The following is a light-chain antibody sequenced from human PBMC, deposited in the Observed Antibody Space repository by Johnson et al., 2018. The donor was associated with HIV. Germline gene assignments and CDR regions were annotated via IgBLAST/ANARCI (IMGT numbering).Light chain of an antibody. J-gene: IGLJ1*01. Sequence: QSVLTQPPSVSAAPGQKVTISCSGSSSNIGNNYVSWYQQLPGTAPKLLIYDNNKRPSGIPDRFSGSKSGTSATLGITGLQTGDEADYYCGTWDSSLSAKGLSLSGTGTKVTVL. CDR3: GTWDSSLSAKGLSL. V-gene: IGLV1-51*01. CDR1: SSNIGNNY. CDR2: DNN.